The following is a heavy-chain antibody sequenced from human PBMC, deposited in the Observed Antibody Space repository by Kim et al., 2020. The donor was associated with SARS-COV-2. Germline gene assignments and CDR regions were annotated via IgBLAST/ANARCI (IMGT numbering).Heavy chain of an antibody. J-gene: IGHJ1*01. Sequence: GGSLRLSCAASGFTFTNFSMSWVRQAPGQGLEWVSGINRTGESTLYVDSVNGSFTISRDNSKNTLYIQMKILRAKDTAVYYCVTSPTDYYNSDRNGFAAFQHWGDGTLVTVSP. D-gene: IGHD3-10*01. V-gene: IGHV3-23*01. CDR2: INRTGEST. CDR3: VTSPTDYYNSDRNGFAAFQH. CDR1: GFTFTNFS.